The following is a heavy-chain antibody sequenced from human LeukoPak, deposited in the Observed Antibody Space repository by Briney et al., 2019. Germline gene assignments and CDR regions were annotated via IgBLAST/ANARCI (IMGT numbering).Heavy chain of an antibody. CDR3: ARGPGYSSSSGRWGY. V-gene: IGHV1-18*01. Sequence: ASVKVSCKASGVSLRAGVNFRTSSFSWVRQAPGQGLEWMGWISAYNGNTNYAQKLQGRVTMTTDTSTSTAYMELRSLRSDDTAVYYCARGPGYSSSSGRWGYWGQGTLVTVSS. D-gene: IGHD6-6*01. CDR2: ISAYNGNT. CDR1: GVSLRAGVNFRTSS. J-gene: IGHJ4*02.